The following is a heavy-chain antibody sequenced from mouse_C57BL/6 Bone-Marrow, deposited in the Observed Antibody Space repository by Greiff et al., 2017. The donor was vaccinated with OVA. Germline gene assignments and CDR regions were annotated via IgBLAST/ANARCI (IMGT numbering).Heavy chain of an antibody. CDR2: ISDGGSYT. D-gene: IGHD1-1*01. Sequence: EVKLVESGGGLVKPGGSLKLSCAASGFTFSSYAMSWVRQTPEKRLEWVATISDGGSYTSYPDNVKGRFTISRDNAKNNLYLQMSHLKSDDTAMDYCARDYYGSSYERAMDYWGQGTSVTVSS. V-gene: IGHV5-4*03. J-gene: IGHJ4*01. CDR3: ARDYYGSSYERAMDY. CDR1: GFTFSSYA.